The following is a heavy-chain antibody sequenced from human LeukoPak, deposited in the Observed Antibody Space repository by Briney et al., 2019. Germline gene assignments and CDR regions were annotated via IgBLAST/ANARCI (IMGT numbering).Heavy chain of an antibody. Sequence: SVKVSCKASGGTFGSYAISWVQQAPGQGFDWMGRIIPILGIANYAQKFQGRVTITADKSTSTAYMELSSLRSEDTAVYYCARESLAGSFFYFDYWGQGTLVTVSS. D-gene: IGHD3-10*01. J-gene: IGHJ4*02. V-gene: IGHV1-69*04. CDR3: ARESLAGSFFYFDY. CDR1: GGTFGSYA. CDR2: IIPILGIA.